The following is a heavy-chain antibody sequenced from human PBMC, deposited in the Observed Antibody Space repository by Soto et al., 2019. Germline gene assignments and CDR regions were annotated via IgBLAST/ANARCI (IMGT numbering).Heavy chain of an antibody. CDR3: ARTRLVTQTTIWGVVISRYYGMDA. CDR1: GGSISSYY. Sequence: KTSETMSLTCTVSGGSISSYYWSWIRQPAGKGLEWIGRIYTSGSTNYNPSLKSRVTMSVDTSKNQFSLKLSSVTAADTAVYYCARTRLVTQTTIWGVVISRYYGMDACGKGATITV. D-gene: IGHD3-3*01. CDR2: IYTSGST. V-gene: IGHV4-4*07. J-gene: IGHJ6*01.